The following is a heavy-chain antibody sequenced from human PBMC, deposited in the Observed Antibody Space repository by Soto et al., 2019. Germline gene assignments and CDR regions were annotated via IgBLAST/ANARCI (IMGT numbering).Heavy chain of an antibody. CDR2: FDPEDGET. J-gene: IGHJ4*02. D-gene: IGHD3-3*01. V-gene: IGHV1-24*01. CDR1: GYTLTELS. CDR3: ATAYDFWSGRPLRY. Sequence: ASVKVSCKVSGYTLTELSMHWVRQAPGKGLEWMGGFDPEDGETIYAQKFQGRVTMTEDTSTGTAYMELSSLRSEDTAVYYCATAYDFWSGRPLRYWGQGTLVTVSS.